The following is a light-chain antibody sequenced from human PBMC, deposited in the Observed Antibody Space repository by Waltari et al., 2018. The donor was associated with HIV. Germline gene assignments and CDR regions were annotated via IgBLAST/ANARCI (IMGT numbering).Light chain of an antibody. CDR3: CSYAGSGLV. J-gene: IGLJ3*02. V-gene: IGLV2-23*02. CDR1: SSDVGAYPL. Sequence: QSALTQSASVSGSPGQSLIISCSGTSSDVGAYPLVSWYQQHPVEVPKLLIYAVTKRPSGVSTRFSGSKSGNTASLTISGLQAEDEADYYCCSYAGSGLVFGGGTKLTVL. CDR2: AVT.